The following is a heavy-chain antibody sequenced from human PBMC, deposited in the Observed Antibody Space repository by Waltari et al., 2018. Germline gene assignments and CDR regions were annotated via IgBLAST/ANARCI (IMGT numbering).Heavy chain of an antibody. CDR2: IVYSGST. V-gene: IGHV4-59*01. CDR3: ARDGKVSANYYYGLDV. J-gene: IGHJ6*02. Sequence: QVQLQESGPGLVKPSETLSLTCTVSGGSISSYYWSWIRQPPGKGREWIGYIVYSGSTNYNPSLNSRVTISVDTSKNQFSLKLSSVTAADTAVYYCARDGKVSANYYYGLDVWGQGTTVTVSS. D-gene: IGHD1-26*01. CDR1: GGSISSYY.